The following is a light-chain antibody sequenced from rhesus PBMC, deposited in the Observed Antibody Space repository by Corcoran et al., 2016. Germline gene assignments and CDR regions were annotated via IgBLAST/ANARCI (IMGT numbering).Light chain of an antibody. J-gene: IGKJ2*01. CDR3: LQYTSSPYS. V-gene: IGKV1-25*02. Sequence: DIQLTQSPSSLSASVGDRVTITCRASQGISSYLAWYQQKSGKAPKLLIYDASSLQSGVPSRFSGIGSGTDFTLTISSMQPEDFATYYCLQYTSSPYSFGQGTKVEIK. CDR1: QGISSY. CDR2: DAS.